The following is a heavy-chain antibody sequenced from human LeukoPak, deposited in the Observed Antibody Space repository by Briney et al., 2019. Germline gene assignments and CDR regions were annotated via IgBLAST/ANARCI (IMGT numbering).Heavy chain of an antibody. J-gene: IGHJ4*02. CDR2: ISSSSSTI. CDR3: ASGIRRIPTSAETDY. D-gene: IGHD1-14*01. Sequence: GGSLRLSCAASGFTFSSYSMNWVRQAPGKGLEWVSYISSSSSTIHYADSVKGRFTISRDNAKNSLYLQMNSLRAEDTAVYYCASGIRRIPTSAETDYWGQGTLVTVSS. CDR1: GFTFSSYS. V-gene: IGHV3-48*01.